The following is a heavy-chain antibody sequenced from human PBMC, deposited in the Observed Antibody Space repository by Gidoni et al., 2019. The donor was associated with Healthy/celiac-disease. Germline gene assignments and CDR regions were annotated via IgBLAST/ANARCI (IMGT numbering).Heavy chain of an antibody. J-gene: IGHJ5*02. CDR1: GGSFSGYY. D-gene: IGHD3-10*01. Sequence: QVPLQQWGAGLLKPSETLSLTCAVYGGSFSGYYWSWIRQPPGKGLEWIGEINHSGSTNYNPSLKSRVTISVDTSKNQFSLKLSSVTAADTAVYYCARGLYYYGSGSYYNPWGQGTLVTVSS. V-gene: IGHV4-34*01. CDR3: ARGLYYYGSGSYYNP. CDR2: INHSGST.